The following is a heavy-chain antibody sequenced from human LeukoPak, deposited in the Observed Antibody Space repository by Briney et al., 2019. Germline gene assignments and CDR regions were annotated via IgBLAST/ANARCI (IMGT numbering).Heavy chain of an antibody. Sequence: DSVKGRFTISRDNSKITLYLQMNNLRAEDTAVYYCARDQDIVVVPAAALDYWGQGTLVTVSS. CDR3: ARDQDIVVVPAAALDY. D-gene: IGHD2-2*01. J-gene: IGHJ4*02. V-gene: IGHV3-30*07.